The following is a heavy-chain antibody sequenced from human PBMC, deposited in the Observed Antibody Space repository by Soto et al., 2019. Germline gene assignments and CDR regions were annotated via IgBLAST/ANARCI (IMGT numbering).Heavy chain of an antibody. CDR1: GGTFSSYA. CDR3: ARGPPSIAAAGTTLGDYYGMDV. V-gene: IGHV1-69*01. D-gene: IGHD6-13*01. J-gene: IGHJ6*02. CDR2: IIPIFGTA. Sequence: QVQLVQSGAEVKKPGSSVKVSCKASGGTFSSYAISWVRQAPGQGLEWMGGIIPIFGTANYAQKFQGRVTITADESTSTAYMELSSLRSEDTAVYYCARGPPSIAAAGTTLGDYYGMDVWGQGTTVTVSS.